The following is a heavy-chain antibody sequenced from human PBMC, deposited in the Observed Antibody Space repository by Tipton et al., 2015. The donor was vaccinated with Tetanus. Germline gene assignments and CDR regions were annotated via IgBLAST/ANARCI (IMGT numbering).Heavy chain of an antibody. J-gene: IGHJ4*02. CDR2: INLSGRT. D-gene: IGHD4-17*01. V-gene: IGHV4-34*01. Sequence: LRLSCAVYGGSFSGHYWSWIRQPPGKGLERIGEINLSGRTNYNSSLKSRVTISVDTSKNQFSLKLSSVTAADTAVYYCARSRPGAMTTVTTFEYWGQGTLVTVSA. CDR3: ARSRPGAMTTVTTFEY. CDR1: GGSFSGHY.